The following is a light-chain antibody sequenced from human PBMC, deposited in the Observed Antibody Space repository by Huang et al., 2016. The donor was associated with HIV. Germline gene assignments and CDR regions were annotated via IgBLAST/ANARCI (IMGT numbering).Light chain of an antibody. CDR2: LGS. CDR1: QSLLQSNGYNY. CDR3: MQTLQTPLT. J-gene: IGKJ4*01. V-gene: IGKV2-28*01. Sequence: DIVMTQSPLSLPVTPGEPASISCRSSQSLLQSNGYNYLDWYLQKPGQSPPLLIYLGSNRASGVPDRFSGSGSGTAFTLKISRVEAEDVGVYYCMQTLQTPLTFGGGTKVEIK.